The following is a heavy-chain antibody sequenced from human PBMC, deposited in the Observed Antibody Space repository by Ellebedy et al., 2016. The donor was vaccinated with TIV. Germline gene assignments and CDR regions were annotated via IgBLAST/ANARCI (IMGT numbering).Heavy chain of an antibody. V-gene: IGHV3-15*01. D-gene: IGHD3-9*01. CDR3: TTGPYYDILTGYYGGDAFDI. Sequence: GESLKISCAASGFTFSSYGMHWVRQAPGKGMEWVGRIKSKTDGGTTDYAEPVRGRFTISRDDSKNTLYLQMNSLKTEDTAVYYCTTGPYYDILTGYYGGDAFDIWGQGTMVTVSS. CDR2: IKSKTDGGTT. J-gene: IGHJ3*02. CDR1: GFTFSSYG.